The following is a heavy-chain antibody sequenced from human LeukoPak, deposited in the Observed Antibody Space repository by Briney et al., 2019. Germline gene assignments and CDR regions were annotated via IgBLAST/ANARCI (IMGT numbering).Heavy chain of an antibody. J-gene: IGHJ4*02. CDR1: GFIFSNYA. CDR3: AIARDYYDSSGYYY. Sequence: PGGSLRLSCAVSGFIFSNYAMGWGRQAPGKGLEWVSSISSSSSYIYYADSVKGRFTISRDNAKNSLYLQMNSLRAEDTAVYYCAIARDYYDSSGYYYWGQGTLVTVSS. V-gene: IGHV3-21*01. CDR2: ISSSSSYI. D-gene: IGHD3-22*01.